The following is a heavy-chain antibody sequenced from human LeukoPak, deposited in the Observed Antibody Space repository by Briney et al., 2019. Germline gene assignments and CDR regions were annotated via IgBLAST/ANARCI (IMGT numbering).Heavy chain of an antibody. Sequence: PGGSLRLSCVASGFSFSTYWMSWVRQAPGKGLEWVANIKEDGSEKYYVDSVKGRFTISRDNAKNTLYLQMNSLRAEDTAVYYCAREGGDYSSGSNWFDPWGQGTLVTVSS. CDR1: GFSFSTYW. CDR3: AREGGDYSSGSNWFDP. D-gene: IGHD6-19*01. V-gene: IGHV3-7*01. J-gene: IGHJ5*02. CDR2: IKEDGSEK.